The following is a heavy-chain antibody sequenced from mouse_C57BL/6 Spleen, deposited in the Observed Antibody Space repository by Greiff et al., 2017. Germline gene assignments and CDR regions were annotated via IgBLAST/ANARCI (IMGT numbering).Heavy chain of an antibody. CDR1: GYTFTSYW. Sequence: QVQLQQPGAELVMPGASVKLSCKASGYTFTSYWMHWVKQRPGHGLEWIGEIDPSDSYTNYNQKFKGKSTLTVDKSSSTAYMQLSSLTSEDSAVDYYARRDCGSSLDYWGQGTTVTVSS. V-gene: IGHV1-69*01. CDR2: IDPSDSYT. D-gene: IGHD1-1*01. J-gene: IGHJ2*01. CDR3: ARRDCGSSLDY.